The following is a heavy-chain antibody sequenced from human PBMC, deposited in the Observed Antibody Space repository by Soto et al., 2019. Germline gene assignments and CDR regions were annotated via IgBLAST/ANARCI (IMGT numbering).Heavy chain of an antibody. CDR3: ARDGVAAGLYLDN. CDR2: INQDGSEK. Sequence: GGSLRLSCAAFGFTFIGYGMSWVRQAPGKGLEWGANINQDGSEKYYVDSVRGRFIISRDNAENSLYLQMNSLRAEDTALYYCARDGVAAGLYLDNWGQGTQVTVSS. D-gene: IGHD2-15*01. V-gene: IGHV3-7*01. CDR1: GFTFIGYG. J-gene: IGHJ4*02.